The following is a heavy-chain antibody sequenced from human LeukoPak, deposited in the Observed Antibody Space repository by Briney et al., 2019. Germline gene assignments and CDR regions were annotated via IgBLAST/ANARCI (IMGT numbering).Heavy chain of an antibody. Sequence: GGSLRLSCVASGFTFSSYAIHWVRQAPGKGLEWVAVISYDGSNKYYADSVKGRFTISRDNSKNTLYLQMNSLRAEDTAVYYCARADVVWYGMDVWGQGTTVTVSS. CDR3: ARADVVWYGMDV. CDR1: GFTFSSYA. V-gene: IGHV3-30-3*01. J-gene: IGHJ6*02. CDR2: ISYDGSNK. D-gene: IGHD2-15*01.